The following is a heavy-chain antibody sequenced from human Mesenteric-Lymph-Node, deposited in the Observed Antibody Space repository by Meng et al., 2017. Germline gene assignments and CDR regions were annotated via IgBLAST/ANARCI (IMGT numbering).Heavy chain of an antibody. CDR3: ARGRSYCSGGSCSSEYYFDY. V-gene: IGHV1-2*06. CDR2: LNPDSGGT. D-gene: IGHD2-15*01. J-gene: IGHJ4*02. CDR1: GYTFTGYS. Sequence: QVQLVQSGAEVKKPGASVKVSCKASGYTFTGYSMFWVRLAPGQGLEWMGRLNPDSGGTNYAQKFQGRVTMTRDTSINTAYMELSSLRSDDAALYFCARGRSYCSGGSCSSEYYFDYWGQGTLVTVSS.